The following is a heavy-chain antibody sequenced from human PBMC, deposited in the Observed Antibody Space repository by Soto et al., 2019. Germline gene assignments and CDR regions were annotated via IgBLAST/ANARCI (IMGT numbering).Heavy chain of an antibody. D-gene: IGHD1-1*01. V-gene: IGHV3-33*01. J-gene: IGHJ4*02. CDR1: GFTISSYG. CDR2: IWYDGSNK. CDR3: ARGSPRNTDFDY. Sequence: QVQLVESGGGVVQPGRSLRLSCAASGFTISSYGMHWVRQAPGKGLEWVAVIWYDGSNKYYADSVKGRFTISRDNSKNTLYLQMNSLRAEDTAVYYCARGSPRNTDFDYWGQGTLVTVSS.